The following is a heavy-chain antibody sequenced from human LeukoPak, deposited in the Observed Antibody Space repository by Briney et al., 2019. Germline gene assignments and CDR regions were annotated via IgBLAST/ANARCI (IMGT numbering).Heavy chain of an antibody. CDR2: ISYDGSNK. D-gene: IGHD4-17*01. CDR1: GFTFSSYA. V-gene: IGHV3-30*04. J-gene: IGHJ4*02. Sequence: TGGSLRLSCAASGFTFSSYAMHWVRQAPGKGLEWVAVISYDGSNKYYADSVKGRVTISRDNSKNTLYLQMNSLRAEDTAVYYCARVDGDYGPFDYWGQGTLVTVSS. CDR3: ARVDGDYGPFDY.